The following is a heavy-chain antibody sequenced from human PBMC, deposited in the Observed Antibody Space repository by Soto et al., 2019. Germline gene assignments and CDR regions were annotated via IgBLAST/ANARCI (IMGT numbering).Heavy chain of an antibody. V-gene: IGHV3-13*01. D-gene: IGHD3-3*01. Sequence: EVQLVESGGGLVQPGGSLRLSCAASGFTFSSYDMHWVRQATGKGLEWVSAIGTAGDTYYPGSVKGRFTISRKNAKNSSYLQMNSLRAGDTAVYYCARAALRSNYYYYYMDVWGKGTTVTVSS. J-gene: IGHJ6*03. CDR3: ARAALRSNYYYYYMDV. CDR2: IGTAGDT. CDR1: GFTFSSYD.